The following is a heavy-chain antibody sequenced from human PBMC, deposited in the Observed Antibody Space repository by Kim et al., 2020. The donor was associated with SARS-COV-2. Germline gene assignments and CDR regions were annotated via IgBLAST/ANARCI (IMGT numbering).Heavy chain of an antibody. CDR1: GYTLTELS. D-gene: IGHD3-9*01. CDR3: ATQKVIFDWLGPRAGKPETLDY. CDR2: FDPEDGET. V-gene: IGHV1-24*01. J-gene: IGHJ4*02. Sequence: ASVKVSCKVSGYTLTELSMHWVRQAPGKGLEWMGGFDPEDGETIYAQKFQGRVTMTEDTSTDTAYMELSSLRSEDTAVYYCATQKVIFDWLGPRAGKPETLDYWGQGTLVTVSS.